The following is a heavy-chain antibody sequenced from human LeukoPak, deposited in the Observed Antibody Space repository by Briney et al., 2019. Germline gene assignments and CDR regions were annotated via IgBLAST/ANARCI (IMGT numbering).Heavy chain of an antibody. V-gene: IGHV3-21*01. CDR3: ARLYTSGWGFDY. D-gene: IGHD6-19*01. CDR2: ISSSSSYI. Sequence: GGSLRLSCTISGYFFPNAWLNWVRQAPGKGLEWVSSISSSSSYIYYADSVKGRFTISRDNAKNSLYLQMNSLRAEDTAVYYCARLYTSGWGFDYWGQGTLVTVSS. CDR1: GYFFPNAW. J-gene: IGHJ4*02.